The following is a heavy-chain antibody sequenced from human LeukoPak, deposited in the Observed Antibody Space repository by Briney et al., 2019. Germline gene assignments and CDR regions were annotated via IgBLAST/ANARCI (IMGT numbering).Heavy chain of an antibody. V-gene: IGHV5-51*01. CDR3: ARVRKQYGSGWYFDF. Sequence: GASLKISCKGSGYSFSTYWIGWVRQMPGKGLEWMGIIYPGDSDLRYSPSFQGQVTISADKSISTAYLQWSSLKASDTAMYYCARVRKQYGSGWYFDFWGQGTLVTVSS. CDR2: IYPGDSDL. D-gene: IGHD6-19*01. CDR1: GYSFSTYW. J-gene: IGHJ4*02.